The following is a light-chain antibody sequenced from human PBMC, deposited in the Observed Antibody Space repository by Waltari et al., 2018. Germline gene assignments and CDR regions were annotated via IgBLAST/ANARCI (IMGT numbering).Light chain of an antibody. V-gene: IGKV1-39*01. Sequence: DIQMTQSPSSLSASVGDRVTITCLASQSISTYLHWYQQKPGKAPKLLVYASSNFQTGVSSRFSGSGSGTDFTLTISSLEPEDFATYYCQQTYGSPPTFGPGTKVDI. CDR3: QQTYGSPPT. J-gene: IGKJ3*01. CDR1: QSISTY. CDR2: ASS.